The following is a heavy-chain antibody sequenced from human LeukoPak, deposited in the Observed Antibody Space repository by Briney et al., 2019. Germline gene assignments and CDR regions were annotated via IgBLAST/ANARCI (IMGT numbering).Heavy chain of an antibody. J-gene: IGHJ6*03. CDR3: ARGGTPSYYYYMDV. V-gene: IGHV1-2*02. Sequence: ASVKVSCKASGYTFNGYYMHWVRQAPRQGLEWMGWINPNSGGTNYAQKFQGRVTMTRDTSISTAYMELSRLRSDDTAVYYCARGGTPSYYYYMDVWGKGTTVTVSS. D-gene: IGHD2-21*01. CDR1: GYTFNGYY. CDR2: INPNSGGT.